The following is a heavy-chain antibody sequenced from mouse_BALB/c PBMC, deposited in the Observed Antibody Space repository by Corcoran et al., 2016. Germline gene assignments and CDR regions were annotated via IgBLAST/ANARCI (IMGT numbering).Heavy chain of an antibody. CDR2: IDPANGNT. Sequence: EVQMQQSGAELVKPGASAKLSCTASGFNIKDTYMHGVKQRPEQGLEWIGRIDPANGNTKYDPKFQGKATITADTSSNTAYLQLSSLTSEDTAVYYCANWDWYFDVWGAGTTVTVS. V-gene: IGHV14-3*02. CDR3: ANWDWYFDV. J-gene: IGHJ1*01. CDR1: GFNIKDTY. D-gene: IGHD4-1*01.